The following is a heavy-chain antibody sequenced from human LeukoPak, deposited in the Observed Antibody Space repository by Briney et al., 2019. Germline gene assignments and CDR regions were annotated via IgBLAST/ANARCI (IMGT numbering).Heavy chain of an antibody. J-gene: IGHJ4*02. V-gene: IGHV3-7*01. Sequence: GGSLRLSCAASGFTFSSYRVSWVRQAPGKGLEWVANIKQDGSEKYYVDSVKGRFTISRDNAKNSLYLQMNSLRAEDTAVYYCAKEIAVAGSRHLDYWGQGTLVTVSS. CDR2: IKQDGSEK. CDR1: GFTFSSYR. CDR3: AKEIAVAGSRHLDY. D-gene: IGHD6-19*01.